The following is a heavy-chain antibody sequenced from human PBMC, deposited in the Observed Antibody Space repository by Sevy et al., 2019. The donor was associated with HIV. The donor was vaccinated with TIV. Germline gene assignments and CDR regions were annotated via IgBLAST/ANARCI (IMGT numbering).Heavy chain of an antibody. D-gene: IGHD3-10*01. V-gene: IGHV3-30*04. J-gene: IGHJ6*02. Sequence: GGSLRLSCAASGFTFSSYAMHWVRQAPGKGLEWVAVISYDGSNKYYADSVKGRFTISRDNSKNTLYLQMNSLRAEDTAVYYCARNSRPGSPPKRREYYYYGMDVWGQGTTVTVSS. CDR1: GFTFSSYA. CDR3: ARNSRPGSPPKRREYYYYGMDV. CDR2: ISYDGSNK.